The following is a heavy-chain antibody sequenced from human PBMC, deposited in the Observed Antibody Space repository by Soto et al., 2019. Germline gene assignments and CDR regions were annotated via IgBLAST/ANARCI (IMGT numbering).Heavy chain of an antibody. CDR2: INPKSGGT. D-gene: IGHD2-8*01. CDR3: ARGHSTDCSNGVCSFFYNHEMDV. J-gene: IGHJ6*02. Sequence: GASVKVSCKASGYSFSDYHIHWVRQAPGQGLEWLGRINPKSGGTSSAQKFQGWVTTTRDTSISTAYMELTRLRSDDTAVYFCARGHSTDCSNGVCSFFYNHEMDVWGQGTTVTVSS. V-gene: IGHV1-2*04. CDR1: GYSFSDYH.